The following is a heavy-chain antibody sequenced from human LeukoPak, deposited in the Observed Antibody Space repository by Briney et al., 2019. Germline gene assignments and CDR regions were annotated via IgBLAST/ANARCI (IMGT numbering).Heavy chain of an antibody. CDR1: GGSISSGGYY. J-gene: IGHJ5*02. Sequence: SETLSLTCTVSGGSISSGGYYWSWIRQPPGKGLEWIGYIYHSGSTYYNPSLKSRVTISVDTSKNQFSLKLSSVTAADTAVYYCARDDYGESAGGFDPWGQGTLVTVSS. CDR2: IYHSGST. V-gene: IGHV4-30-2*01. D-gene: IGHD4-17*01. CDR3: ARDDYGESAGGFDP.